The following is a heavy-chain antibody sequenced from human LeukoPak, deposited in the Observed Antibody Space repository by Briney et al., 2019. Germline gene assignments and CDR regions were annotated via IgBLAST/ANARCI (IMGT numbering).Heavy chain of an antibody. CDR1: GGTFSSYA. J-gene: IGHJ3*02. CDR2: IIPILGIA. Sequence: ASVKVSCKASGGTFSSYAISWVRQAPGQGLEWMGRIIPILGIANYAQKFQGRVTITADKSTSTAYMELSSLRSEDTAVYYCARAGSTVVTRAFDIWGQGTMVTVSS. D-gene: IGHD4-23*01. CDR3: ARAGSTVVTRAFDI. V-gene: IGHV1-69*04.